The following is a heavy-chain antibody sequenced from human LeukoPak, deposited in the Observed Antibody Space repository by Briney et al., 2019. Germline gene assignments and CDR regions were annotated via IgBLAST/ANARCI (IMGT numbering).Heavy chain of an antibody. CDR1: GFSLSTSGMR. Sequence: SGPALVKPTQTLTLTCTFSGFSLSTSGMRVSWIRQPPGKALEWLARIDWDDDKFYSTSLKTRLTISKDTSKNQVVLTMTNMDPVDTATYYCARLQGSSWELWFDPRGQGTLVTVSS. V-gene: IGHV2-70*04. D-gene: IGHD6-13*01. J-gene: IGHJ5*02. CDR2: IDWDDDK. CDR3: ARLQGSSWELWFDP.